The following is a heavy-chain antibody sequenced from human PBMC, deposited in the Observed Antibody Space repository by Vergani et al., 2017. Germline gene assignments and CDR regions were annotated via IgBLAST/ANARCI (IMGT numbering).Heavy chain of an antibody. J-gene: IGHJ4*02. CDR3: AKHFRGWGIDY. Sequence: QVQLVESGGGVAQRGGSLRLSCATSGFTLSNYDMQWIRQGPGKGLEFVAFIQFDGSNQHYADSVKGRFTLSRDFSKNTLYLQMNSLRTDDTATYYCAKHFRGWGIDYWGQGTQVIVSS. CDR1: GFTLSNYD. D-gene: IGHD3-16*01. V-gene: IGHV3-30*02. CDR2: IQFDGSNQ.